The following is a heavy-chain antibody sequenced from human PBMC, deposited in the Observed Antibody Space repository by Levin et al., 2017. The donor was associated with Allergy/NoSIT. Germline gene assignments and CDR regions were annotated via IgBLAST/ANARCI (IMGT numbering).Heavy chain of an antibody. J-gene: IGHJ4*02. CDR3: VRQLGNFWSGYNYFDY. D-gene: IGHD3-3*01. CDR1: GFTFSSYE. CDR2: ISSTGSTI. Sequence: RGESLKISCAASGFTFSSYEMNWVRRAPGKGLEWVSYISSTGSTIYSADSVKGRFTISRDNAKNSLYLHMNSLRAEDTAVYYCVRQLGNFWSGYNYFDYWGQGTLVTVSS. V-gene: IGHV3-48*03.